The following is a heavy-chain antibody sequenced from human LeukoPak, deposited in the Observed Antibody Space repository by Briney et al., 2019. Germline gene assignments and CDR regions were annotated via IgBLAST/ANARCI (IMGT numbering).Heavy chain of an antibody. CDR2: IKSKTDGGTK. CDR3: TTVSMVRGDFDY. J-gene: IGHJ4*02. D-gene: IGHD3-10*01. Sequence: PGGSLRLSCAASGFTFSNAWMSWVRQVPGKGLEWVGRIKSKTDGGTKDYAAPVKGRFTISRDDSKNTLYLQMNSLKTEDTAVYYCTTVSMVRGDFDYWVQGTLVTVSS. CDR1: GFTFSNAW. V-gene: IGHV3-15*01.